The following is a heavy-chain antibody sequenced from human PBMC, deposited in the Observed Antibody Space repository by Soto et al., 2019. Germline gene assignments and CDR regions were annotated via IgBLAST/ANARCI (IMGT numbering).Heavy chain of an antibody. D-gene: IGHD3-22*01. CDR3: ARDPAYAGSSGSEARGMDV. J-gene: IGHJ6*02. CDR1: GGTFSSYA. Sequence: RASVKVSCKASGGTFSSYAISWVRQAPGQGLEWMGGIIPIFGTANYAQKFQGRVTITADKSTSTAYMELSSLRSEDTAVYYCARDPAYAGSSGSEARGMDVWGQGTTVTISS. CDR2: IIPIFGTA. V-gene: IGHV1-69*06.